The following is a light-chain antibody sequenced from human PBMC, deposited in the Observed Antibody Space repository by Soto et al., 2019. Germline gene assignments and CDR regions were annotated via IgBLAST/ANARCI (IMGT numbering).Light chain of an antibody. CDR3: QSYDSSLSTSVV. CDR2: NDN. V-gene: IGLV1-40*01. Sequence: QSVLTQPPSVSGAPGQRVTISCTGSSSNIGAGYDVHWYQQLPGTAPKLLIYNDNNRPSGVPDRFSGSKSGTSASLVVTGLQAEDEADYYCQSYDSSLSTSVVFGGGTKLTVL. CDR1: SSNIGAGYD. J-gene: IGLJ2*01.